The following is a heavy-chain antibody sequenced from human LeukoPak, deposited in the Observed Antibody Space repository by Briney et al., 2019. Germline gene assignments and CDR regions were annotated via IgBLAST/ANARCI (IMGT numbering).Heavy chain of an antibody. CDR1: GDSFSTGDYY. D-gene: IGHD3-10*01. CDR3: ARASDSYGSGSYNPDY. CDR2: IYYTGST. Sequence: SETLSLTCTVSGDSFSTGDYYWSWIRRPPGKGLEWIGYIYYTGSTYYNPSLKSRVTMLIDTSKNQFSLKLRSVTAADTAVYYCARASDSYGSGSYNPDYWGQGTLVSVSS. V-gene: IGHV4-30-4*01. J-gene: IGHJ4*02.